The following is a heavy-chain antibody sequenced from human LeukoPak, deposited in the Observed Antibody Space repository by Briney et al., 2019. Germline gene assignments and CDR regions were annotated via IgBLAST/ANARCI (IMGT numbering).Heavy chain of an antibody. CDR2: INHSGST. V-gene: IGHV4-34*01. D-gene: IGHD2-2*01. J-gene: IGHJ5*02. Sequence: SETLSLTCGVYGASFTGYYWTWIRQPPGKGLEWIGEINHSGSTNYNPSLKSRLTMSIDTSTDGVSLKLSSVTAADTAVYYCARMEGYCSSTSCSGSWFDPWGQGTLVTVSS. CDR3: ARMEGYCSSTSCSGSWFDP. CDR1: GASFTGYY.